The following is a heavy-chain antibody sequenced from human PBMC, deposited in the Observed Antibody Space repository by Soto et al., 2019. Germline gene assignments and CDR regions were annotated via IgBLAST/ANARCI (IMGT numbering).Heavy chain of an antibody. D-gene: IGHD6-19*01. J-gene: IGHJ4*02. CDR2: IYWDDDK. Sequence: QITLKESGPTLVKPTQTLTLTCTSSGFSLSSTRMAVGWIRHPPGKALEWLALIYWDDDKGYSPFLKSRLTITKDTSKNQVVLTMSNMDPVDTARYYCAHIVVAGLGYYFDYWGQGTLVTVSS. CDR1: GFSLSSTRMA. CDR3: AHIVVAGLGYYFDY. V-gene: IGHV2-5*02.